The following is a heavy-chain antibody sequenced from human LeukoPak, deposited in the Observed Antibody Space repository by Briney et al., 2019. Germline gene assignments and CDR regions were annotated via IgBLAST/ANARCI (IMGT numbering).Heavy chain of an antibody. Sequence: SETLSLTCAVYGGSFSGYYWSWIRQPPGKGLEWIGEINHSGSTNYNPSLKSRVTVSVDTSKNQFSLKLSSVTAADTAVYYCASYQLGGWYGDYWGQGTLVTVYS. V-gene: IGHV4-34*01. CDR2: INHSGST. D-gene: IGHD6-19*01. J-gene: IGHJ4*02. CDR1: GGSFSGYY. CDR3: ASYQLGGWYGDY.